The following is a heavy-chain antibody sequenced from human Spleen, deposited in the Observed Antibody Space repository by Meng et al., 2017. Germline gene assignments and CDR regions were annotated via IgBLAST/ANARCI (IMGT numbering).Heavy chain of an antibody. J-gene: IGHJ4*02. V-gene: IGHV4-34*01. Sequence: QVQLQQWGAGLLKPSATLSPTCAVPVASLSTYSWGWIRQSPGKGLQWIGETNHRGSTKYNPSLKSRVTISVDTSKNQFSLKLTSVTAADTAVYYCARATLYCSSSSCYGGFDYWGQGTLVTVSS. D-gene: IGHD2-2*01. CDR1: VASLSTYS. CDR2: TNHRGST. CDR3: ARATLYCSSSSCYGGFDY.